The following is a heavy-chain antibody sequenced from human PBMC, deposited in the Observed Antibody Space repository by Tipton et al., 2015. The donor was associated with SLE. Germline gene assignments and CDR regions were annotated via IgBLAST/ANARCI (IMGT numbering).Heavy chain of an antibody. CDR3: ARRWVQTVFDY. J-gene: IGHJ4*02. CDR2: IDPSDSDT. Sequence: QSGAEVKKPGEALQISCKTSGYSFTNFWIVWFRHMPGKGLECMGMIDPSDSDTRYNPSFQGHVSMSIDRSTTTAYLQWRSLKASDTAMYFCARRWVQTVFDYWGQGTLVTVSS. V-gene: IGHV5-51*03. D-gene: IGHD3-10*01. CDR1: GYSFTNFW.